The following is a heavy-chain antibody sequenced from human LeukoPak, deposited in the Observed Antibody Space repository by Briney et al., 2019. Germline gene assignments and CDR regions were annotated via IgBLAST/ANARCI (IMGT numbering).Heavy chain of an antibody. CDR3: GLWLEEWLTGGSGAFDI. CDR2: IYYSGST. J-gene: IGHJ3*02. V-gene: IGHV4-59*01. D-gene: IGHD3-3*01. Sequence: SETLSLTCTVSGGSISSYYWSWIRQPPGKGLEWIGYIYYSGSTNYNPSLKSRVTISVDTSKNQFSLKLSSVTAADTAVYYCGLWLEEWLTGGSGAFDIRGQATMVTVSS. CDR1: GGSISSYY.